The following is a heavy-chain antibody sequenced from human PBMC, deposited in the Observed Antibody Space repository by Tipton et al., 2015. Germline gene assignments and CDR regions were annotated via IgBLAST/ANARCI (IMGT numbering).Heavy chain of an antibody. J-gene: IGHJ6*02. CDR2: IFHRGDT. Sequence: TLSLTCDVSGYSISSGYYWGWIRQPPGKGLEWIGSIFHRGDTNYNPSLKSRVTISLDTSKNQFSLRLTSVTAADTAVYYCAGDLEHGMDVWGQGTTVTVSS. CDR3: AGDLEHGMDV. V-gene: IGHV4-38-2*02. CDR1: GYSISSGYY. D-gene: IGHD5-24*01.